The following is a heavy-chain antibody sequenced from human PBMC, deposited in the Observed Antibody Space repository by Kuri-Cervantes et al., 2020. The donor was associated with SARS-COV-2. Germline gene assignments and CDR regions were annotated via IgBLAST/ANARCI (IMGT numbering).Heavy chain of an antibody. Sequence: SGPTLVKPTQTLTLTCTFSGFSLSNSGVGVGWIRQPPGKALEWLALIYWNDDKRYSPSLKSRLTITKDTSKSQVVLTMTNMDPVDTATYYCARIRMTTVTTASFDYWGQGTLVTVSS. CDR1: GFSLSNSGVG. D-gene: IGHD4-11*01. CDR3: ARIRMTTVTTASFDY. V-gene: IGHV2-5*01. CDR2: IYWNDDK. J-gene: IGHJ4*02.